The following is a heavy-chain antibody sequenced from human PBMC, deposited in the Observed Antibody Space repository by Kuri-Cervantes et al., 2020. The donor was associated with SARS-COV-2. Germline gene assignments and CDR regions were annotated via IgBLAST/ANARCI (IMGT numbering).Heavy chain of an antibody. Sequence: SGPTLVKPTQTLTLTRNFSGFSLSTGGVGVGWIRQPQGKDLEWLALIYWNDDKRYSPSLKSRLTITKDTSKNQVALTMTNMDPVDTATYYCAHRGTSYSSSWYFDYWGQGTLVTVSS. D-gene: IGHD6-13*01. V-gene: IGHV2-5*01. CDR2: IYWNDDK. J-gene: IGHJ4*02. CDR3: AHRGTSYSSSWYFDY. CDR1: GFSLSTGGVG.